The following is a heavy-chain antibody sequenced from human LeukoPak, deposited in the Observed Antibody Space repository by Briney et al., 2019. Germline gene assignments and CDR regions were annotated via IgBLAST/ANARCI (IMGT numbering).Heavy chain of an antibody. CDR3: VRDVDTEPAAFDI. V-gene: IGHV3-21*01. J-gene: IGHJ3*02. Sequence: GGSLRLSCAASGFIFSNYNMNWVRQAPGKGLEWVSSISPSGTHIYYADSMRGQFTISRDNAKNSLYLQMDSLRAEDTAVYYCVRDVDTEPAAFDIWGQGTMVTVSS. CDR1: GFIFSNYN. CDR2: ISPSGTHI. D-gene: IGHD5-18*01.